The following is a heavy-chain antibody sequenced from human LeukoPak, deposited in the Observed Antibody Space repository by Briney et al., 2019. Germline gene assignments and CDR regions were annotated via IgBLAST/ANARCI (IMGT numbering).Heavy chain of an antibody. D-gene: IGHD3-9*01. CDR2: MYYSGST. CDR3: ARNDILTGYRVVGFGMDV. Sequence: PGGSLRLSCAASGFAFSVYAMNWIRQPPGKGLEWIGSMYYSGSTYYNPSLKSRVTISVDTSKNQFSLKLSSVTAAATAVYYCARNDILTGYRVVGFGMDVWGQGTTVTVSS. V-gene: IGHV4-38-2*01. J-gene: IGHJ6*02. CDR1: GFAFSVYA.